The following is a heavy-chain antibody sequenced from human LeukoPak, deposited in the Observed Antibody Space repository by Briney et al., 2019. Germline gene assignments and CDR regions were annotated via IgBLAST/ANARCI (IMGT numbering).Heavy chain of an antibody. Sequence: GGSLRLSCAASGFTFSSYAMHWVRQAPGKGLEWVAVISYDGTNKYYADSVKGRFTISRDNSKNTLYLQMNSLRAEDTAVYYCARVSTEQWLVYYFDYWGQGTLVTVSS. CDR3: ARVSTEQWLVYYFDY. D-gene: IGHD6-19*01. CDR2: ISYDGTNK. J-gene: IGHJ4*02. CDR1: GFTFSSYA. V-gene: IGHV3-30-3*01.